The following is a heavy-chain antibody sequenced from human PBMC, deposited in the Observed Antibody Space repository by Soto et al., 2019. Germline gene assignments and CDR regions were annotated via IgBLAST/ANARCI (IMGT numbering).Heavy chain of an antibody. V-gene: IGHV3-33*01. D-gene: IGHD3-16*02. CDR3: ARDGIMITFGVVIVNSYGMDF. J-gene: IGHJ6*02. Sequence: AGGSLRLSCAASGFTFSSYGMHWVRQAPGKGLGWVAVIWYDGSNKYYADSVKGRFTISRDNSKNTLYLQMNSLRAEDTAVYYCARDGIMITFGVVIVNSYGMDFWCQGPMVTVSS. CDR2: IWYDGSNK. CDR1: GFTFSSYG.